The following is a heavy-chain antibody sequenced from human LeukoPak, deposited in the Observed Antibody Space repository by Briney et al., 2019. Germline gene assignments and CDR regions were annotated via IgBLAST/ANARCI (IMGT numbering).Heavy chain of an antibody. CDR1: GYTFTSYD. Sequence: ASVKVSCKASGYTFTSYDINWVRLATGQGLEWMGWMNPNSGNAAYAQKFQGRVTMTRNTSISTAYMELTSLRSEDTAVYYCATEMEAYYYGSGSYPTHYFDYRGQGTLVTVSS. CDR3: ATEMEAYYYGSGSYPTHYFDY. D-gene: IGHD3-10*01. CDR2: MNPNSGNA. V-gene: IGHV1-8*01. J-gene: IGHJ4*02.